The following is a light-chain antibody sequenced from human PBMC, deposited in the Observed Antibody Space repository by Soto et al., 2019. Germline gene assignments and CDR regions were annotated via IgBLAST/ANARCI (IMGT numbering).Light chain of an antibody. Sequence: EIVLTQSPGTLSLSPGERATLSCRASQSVSSSYLAWYQQKPGQAPRLLIYGASSRATGIPDRFSGSGSGTDFTLTISRLEPEDFAAYYCQQYGSSPPMTLGQGTKVDIK. J-gene: IGKJ1*01. CDR3: QQYGSSPPMT. V-gene: IGKV3-20*01. CDR1: QSVSSSY. CDR2: GAS.